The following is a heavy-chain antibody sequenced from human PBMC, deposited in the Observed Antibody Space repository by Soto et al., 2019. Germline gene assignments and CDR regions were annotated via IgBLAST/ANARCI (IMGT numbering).Heavy chain of an antibody. CDR2: IYHSGST. V-gene: IGHV4-30-2*01. CDR3: ARGGRYFDWLFGFDY. J-gene: IGHJ4*02. Sequence: QLQLQESGSGLVKPSQTLSLTCAVSGGSISSGGYSWSWIRQPPGKGLEWIGYIYHSGSTSYNPSLKSRVTISVDRSKNQFSLKLSSVTAADTAVYYCARGGRYFDWLFGFDYWGQGTLVTVSS. D-gene: IGHD3-9*01. CDR1: GGSISSGGYS.